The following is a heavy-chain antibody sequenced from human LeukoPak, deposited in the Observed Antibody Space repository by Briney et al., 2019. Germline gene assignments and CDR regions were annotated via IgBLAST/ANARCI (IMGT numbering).Heavy chain of an antibody. J-gene: IGHJ3*02. CDR3: ARVLLFPSYAFDI. CDR1: GFTFSNYW. D-gene: IGHD2-21*01. V-gene: IGHV3-7*04. CDR2: IKQDGSEK. Sequence: PGGSLRLSCAASGFTFSNYWMTWVRQAPGKGLEWVANIKQDGSEKYYVDSVKGRFTISRDNAKNSLYLQMNSLRAEDTAVYYCARVLLFPSYAFDIWGQGTMVTVSS.